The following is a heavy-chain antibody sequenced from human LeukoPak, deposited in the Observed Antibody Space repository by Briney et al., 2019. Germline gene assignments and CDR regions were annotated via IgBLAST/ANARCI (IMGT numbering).Heavy chain of an antibody. CDR3: VKGSSYYYDSGGYYVDY. CDR1: GFTFSAFA. J-gene: IGHJ4*02. CDR2: ISSHGDTT. Sequence: PGGSLRLSCSASGFTFSAFAMHWVRQAPGKGLEYVSAISSHGDTTYYADSVKGRFAISRDNSKNTLYLQMNSLRAEDTAVYYCVKGSSYYYDSGGYYVDYWGQGTLVTVSS. D-gene: IGHD3-22*01. V-gene: IGHV3-64D*06.